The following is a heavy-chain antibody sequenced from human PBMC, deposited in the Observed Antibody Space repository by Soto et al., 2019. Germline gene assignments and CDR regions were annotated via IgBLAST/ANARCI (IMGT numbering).Heavy chain of an antibody. CDR1: GGSFSGYY. J-gene: IGHJ4*02. Sequence: QVQLQQWGAGLLKPSETLSLTCAVYGGSFSGYYWCWICQPPGTGQEWNGEINHSGSTNSNPALMSRVAIPVDRYKNQFSLKLSAVPAADTAVYYCERGSRYGEFNYWGQGTLVTASS. CDR3: ERGSRYGEFNY. D-gene: IGHD2-2*01. V-gene: IGHV4-34*01. CDR2: INHSGST.